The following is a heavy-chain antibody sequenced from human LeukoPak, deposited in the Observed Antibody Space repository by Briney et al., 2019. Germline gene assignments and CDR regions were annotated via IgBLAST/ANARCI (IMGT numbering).Heavy chain of an antibody. V-gene: IGHV4-31*03. CDR3: ARSRFLEWSFDY. CDR1: GGSISSGGYY. Sequence: PSQTLSLTCTVSGGSISSGGYYWSWIRQHPGKGLEWIGYIYYSGSTYYNPSLKSRVTISVDTSKNQFSLKLGSVTAADTAVYYCARSRFLEWSFDYWGQGTLVTVSS. J-gene: IGHJ4*02. CDR2: IYYSGST. D-gene: IGHD3-3*01.